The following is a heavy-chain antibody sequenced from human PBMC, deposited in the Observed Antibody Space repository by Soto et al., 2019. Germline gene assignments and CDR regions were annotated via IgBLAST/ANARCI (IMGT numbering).Heavy chain of an antibody. CDR2: IYHSGNT. V-gene: IGHV4-4*02. D-gene: IGHD3-10*01. Sequence: QVQLQESVPGLVKPSGTLSLTCALSGASIITDNWWSWVRQPPGKEMEWIGEIYHSGNTNFNPSVKSRVNISVDTSKNQFSMTVISVTAADTAIYYGARASASSKLRGVVINWGQGTLVTVSS. CDR1: GASIITDNW. J-gene: IGHJ4*02. CDR3: ARASASSKLRGVVIN.